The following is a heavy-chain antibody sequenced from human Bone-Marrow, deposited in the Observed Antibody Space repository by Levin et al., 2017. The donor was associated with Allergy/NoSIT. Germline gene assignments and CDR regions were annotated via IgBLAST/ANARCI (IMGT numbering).Heavy chain of an antibody. V-gene: IGHV3-23*01. CDR2: ISGSGGST. CDR1: GFTFSSYA. J-gene: IGHJ3*02. CDR3: AKVGFTGGDYGGTNDAFDI. Sequence: GESLKISCAASGFTFSSYAMSWVRQAPGKGLEWVSAISGSGGSTYYADSVKGRFTISRDNSKNTLYLQMNSLRAEDTAAYYCAKVGFTGGDYGGTNDAFDIWGQGTMVTVSS. D-gene: IGHD4-23*01.